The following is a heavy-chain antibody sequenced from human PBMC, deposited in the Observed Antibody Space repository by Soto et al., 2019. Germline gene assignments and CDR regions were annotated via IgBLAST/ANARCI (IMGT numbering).Heavy chain of an antibody. V-gene: IGHV4-39*01. CDR2: IYYSGST. Sequence: SETLSLTCTVSGGSISSSSYYWGWIRQPPGKGLEWIGSIYYSGSTYYNPSLKSRVTISVDMSKNQFSLKLSSVTAADTAVYYCARAAEGSSSWYRDYYYYYGMDVWGQGTTVTVSS. D-gene: IGHD6-13*01. J-gene: IGHJ6*02. CDR1: GGSISSSSYY. CDR3: ARAAEGSSSWYRDYYYYYGMDV.